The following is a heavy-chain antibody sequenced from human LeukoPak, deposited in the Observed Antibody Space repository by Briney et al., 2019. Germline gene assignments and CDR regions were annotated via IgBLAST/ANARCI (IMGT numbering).Heavy chain of an antibody. CDR3: AKAWQWLPGNDFDY. CDR1: GFTFSSYA. Sequence: GRSLRLSCAASGFTFSSYAMSWVRQAPGKGLEWVSAISGSGGSTYYADSVKGRFTISRDNSKNTLYLQMNSLRAEDTAVYYCAKAWQWLPGNDFDYWGQGTLVTVSS. J-gene: IGHJ4*02. D-gene: IGHD6-19*01. CDR2: ISGSGGST. V-gene: IGHV3-23*01.